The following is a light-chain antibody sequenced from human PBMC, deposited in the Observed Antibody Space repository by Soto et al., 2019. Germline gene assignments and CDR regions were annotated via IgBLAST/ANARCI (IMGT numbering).Light chain of an antibody. J-gene: IGKJ4*01. CDR3: QQRSDWPPLT. CDR1: QSISTF. Sequence: EVMLTQSPATLSLSPGDRATLSCRASQSISTFLTWYQQKPGQAPRLLIYDASTRATGIPPRFSGTGPGTDFTLTISSLEPEDFAVYYCQQRSDWPPLTFGGGTKVDIK. V-gene: IGKV3D-11*02. CDR2: DAS.